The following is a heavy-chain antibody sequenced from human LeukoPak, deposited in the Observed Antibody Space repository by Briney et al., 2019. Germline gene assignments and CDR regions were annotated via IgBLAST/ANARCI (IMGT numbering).Heavy chain of an antibody. Sequence: ASVKVSCKASGGTFTSYAISWVRQAPGQGLEWMGGIIPIFGIVDYAQKFQGRVTITADKSTSTAYMELSSLRSDDTAVYYCARTPGSSGYYTGYWGQGTLVTVSS. D-gene: IGHD3-22*01. CDR3: ARTPGSSGYYTGY. CDR2: IIPIFGIV. CDR1: GGTFTSYA. V-gene: IGHV1-69*10. J-gene: IGHJ4*02.